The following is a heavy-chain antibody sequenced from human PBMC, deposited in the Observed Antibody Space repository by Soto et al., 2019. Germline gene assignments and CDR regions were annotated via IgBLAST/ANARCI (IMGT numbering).Heavy chain of an antibody. CDR2: ISSDSRYI. CDR1: GFTLSNYA. Sequence: GGSLRLSCAASGFTLSNYAVNWVRQAPGKGLEWVSYISSDSRYIYHGDSGKGRFTISRDNARNSVYLQMNSLRDEDTAVYYCARIKLVDFVFSNVDVYDMDVRGQGTRVTVSS. D-gene: IGHD2-15*01. J-gene: IGHJ6*02. CDR3: ARIKLVDFVFSNVDVYDMDV. V-gene: IGHV3-21*01.